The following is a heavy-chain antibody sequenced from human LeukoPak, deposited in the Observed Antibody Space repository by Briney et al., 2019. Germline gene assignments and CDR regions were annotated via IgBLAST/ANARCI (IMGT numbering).Heavy chain of an antibody. CDR2: ISYDGSNK. V-gene: IGHV3-30*18. J-gene: IGHJ4*02. Sequence: GGSLTVSCAASGFTFSSYGMHWVRQAPGKGLEWMAVISYDGSNKYYADSVKGRFTISRDNSKKPLYLQMNSLRAEDTAAYYCAKGEQKGYSSGWYAIDYWGQGNLVTVSS. CDR1: GFTFSSYG. CDR3: AKGEQKGYSSGWYAIDY. D-gene: IGHD6-19*01.